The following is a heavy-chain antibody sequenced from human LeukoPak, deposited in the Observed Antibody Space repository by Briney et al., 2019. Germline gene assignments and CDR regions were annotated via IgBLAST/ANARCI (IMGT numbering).Heavy chain of an antibody. Sequence: GGSLRLSXAASGFTFDDYGMSWVRQAPGKGLEWVSGINWNGGSTCYADSVKGQFTISRDNAKNSLYLQMNSLRAEDTALYYCARGYCSSTSCYTFDYWGQGTLVTVSS. D-gene: IGHD2-2*02. CDR1: GFTFDDYG. CDR3: ARGYCSSTSCYTFDY. J-gene: IGHJ4*02. CDR2: INWNGGST. V-gene: IGHV3-20*04.